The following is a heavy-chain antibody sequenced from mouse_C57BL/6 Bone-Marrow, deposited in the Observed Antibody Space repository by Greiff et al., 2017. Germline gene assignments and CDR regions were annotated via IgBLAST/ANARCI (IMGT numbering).Heavy chain of an antibody. CDR1: GYTFTSYG. J-gene: IGHJ1*03. D-gene: IGHD1-1*01. V-gene: IGHV1-81*01. CDR2: IYPRSGNT. CDR3: ARHIYYYGSSWYVDV. Sequence: QVQLQQSGAELARPGASVKLSCKASGYTFTSYGISWVKQRTGQGLEWIGEIYPRSGNTYYNEKFKGKATLTADKSSSTVYMELRSLTSEDSAVYFCARHIYYYGSSWYVDVWGTGTTVTVSS.